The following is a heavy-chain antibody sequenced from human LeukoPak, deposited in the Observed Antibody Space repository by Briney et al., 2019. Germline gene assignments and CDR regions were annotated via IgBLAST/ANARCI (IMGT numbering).Heavy chain of an antibody. D-gene: IGHD3-10*01. Sequence: GGSLRLSCAASGFTFSDYAMHWVRHAPGEGLEWVSGICWNVGSIGYADSVKGRFTISGENAKNSLYLQMTSRGAEAPALYYCVKVYYYGSSDAFDIWGQGTMVTVSS. J-gene: IGHJ3*02. CDR3: VKVYYYGSSDAFDI. CDR2: ICWNVGSI. V-gene: IGHV3-9*01. CDR1: GFTFSDYA.